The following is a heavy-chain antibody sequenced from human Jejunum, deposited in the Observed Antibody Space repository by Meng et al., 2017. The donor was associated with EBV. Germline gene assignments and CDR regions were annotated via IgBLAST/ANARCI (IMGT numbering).Heavy chain of an antibody. D-gene: IGHD3-3*01. J-gene: IGHJ4*02. Sequence: QVQLVQSGAEVKKPGASVKVSCKVSGYSLTELSMHWVRQAPGKGLEWMGGFDPEDGETIYAQKFQGRVTMTEDTSTDTAYMELSSLRSEDTAMYYCATAHGFTIFGVAYYFDYWGQGTLVTVSS. V-gene: IGHV1-24*01. CDR1: GYSLTELS. CDR3: ATAHGFTIFGVAYYFDY. CDR2: FDPEDGET.